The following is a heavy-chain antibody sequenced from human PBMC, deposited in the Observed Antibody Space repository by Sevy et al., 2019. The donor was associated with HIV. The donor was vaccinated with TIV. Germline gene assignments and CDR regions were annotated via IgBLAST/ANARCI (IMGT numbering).Heavy chain of an antibody. D-gene: IGHD3-22*01. J-gene: IGHJ6*02. V-gene: IGHV3-7*03. CDR1: EFTFSYYW. CDR2: IKQDGSEK. CDR3: AGRDFYSSSPAGMDV. Sequence: GGSLRLSCAASEFTFSYYWMTWVRQAPGKGLEWVANIKQDGSEKYYVDSVKGRFTISRDNAKNSLYLQMNSLRAEDTPMYYGAGRDFYSSSPAGMDVWGQGTTVTVSS.